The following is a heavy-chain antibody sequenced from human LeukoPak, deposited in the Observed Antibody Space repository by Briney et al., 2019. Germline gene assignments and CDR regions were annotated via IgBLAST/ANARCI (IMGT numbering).Heavy chain of an antibody. Sequence: SETLSLTCSVSGVSISAYYWSWIRQPAGKGLEWIGRIYPGESIYASENTNYNPSLKSRVTISVDTSKNQFSLKLSSVTAADTAVYYCARHGQYSSGWNYYFDYWGQGTLVTVSS. D-gene: IGHD6-19*01. CDR3: ARHGQYSSGWNYYFDY. J-gene: IGHJ4*02. CDR1: GVSISAYY. CDR2: IYPGESIYASENT. V-gene: IGHV4-4*07.